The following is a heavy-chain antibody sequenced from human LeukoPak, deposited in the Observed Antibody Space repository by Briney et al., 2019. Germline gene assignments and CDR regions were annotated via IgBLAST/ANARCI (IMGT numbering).Heavy chain of an antibody. CDR2: FDPRNGGT. Sequence: ASVTVSCTVSGYSLTELSMHWVRQAPGKGLEWMGSFDPRNGGTYFAQNFQGRVTLTEDTSTDTSSMELRSLKSDDTAVYYCTTLDRQFCSPSSCYMPFDYWGQGSLVTVSS. J-gene: IGHJ4*02. D-gene: IGHD2-2*02. CDR3: TTLDRQFCSPSSCYMPFDY. V-gene: IGHV1-24*01. CDR1: GYSLTELS.